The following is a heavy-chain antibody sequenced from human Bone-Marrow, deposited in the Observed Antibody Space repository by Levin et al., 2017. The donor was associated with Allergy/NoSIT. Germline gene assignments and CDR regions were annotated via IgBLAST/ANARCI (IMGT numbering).Heavy chain of an antibody. D-gene: IGHD3-9*01. CDR1: GGSISSGGYY. J-gene: IGHJ4*02. CDR3: ARTVLRYFDWLPNTYWFDY. V-gene: IGHV4-31*03. Sequence: SETLSLTCTVSGGSISSGGYYWSWIRQHPGKGLEWIGYIYYSGSTYYNPSLKSRVTISVDTSNNQFSLKLSSVTAADTAVYYCARTVLRYFDWLPNTYWFDYWGQGTLVTVSS. CDR2: IYYSGST.